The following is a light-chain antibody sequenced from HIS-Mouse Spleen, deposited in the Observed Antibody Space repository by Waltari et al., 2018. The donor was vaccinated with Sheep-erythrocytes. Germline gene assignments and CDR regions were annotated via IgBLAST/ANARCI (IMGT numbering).Light chain of an antibody. J-gene: IGLJ3*02. CDR1: SSDVGRYNP. CDR3: CSYAGSSTPWV. CDR2: EGS. V-gene: IGLV2-23*01. Sequence: QSALTQPASVSGSPGQSITISCTGTSSDVGRYNPVSWYQQHPGKAPKPMIYEGSKRPSGVSNRFSGSKSGNTASLTISGLQAEDEADYYCCSYAGSSTPWVFGGGTKLTVL.